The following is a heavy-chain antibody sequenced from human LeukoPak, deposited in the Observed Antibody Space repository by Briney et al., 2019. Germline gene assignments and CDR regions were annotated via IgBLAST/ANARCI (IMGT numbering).Heavy chain of an antibody. CDR2: INSDESST. CDR3: ARVQYSSGPGDY. V-gene: IGHV3-74*01. J-gene: IGHJ4*02. Sequence: PGGSLRLSCAASGFTVSSNYMSWVRQAPGKGLVWVSRINSDESSTSYADSVKGRFTISRDNAKNTLYLQMNSLRAEDTAVYYCARVQYSSGPGDYWGQGTLVTVSS. D-gene: IGHD6-19*01. CDR1: GFTVSSNY.